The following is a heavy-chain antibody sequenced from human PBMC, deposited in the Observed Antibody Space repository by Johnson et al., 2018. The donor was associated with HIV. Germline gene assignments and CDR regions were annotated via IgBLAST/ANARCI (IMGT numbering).Heavy chain of an antibody. CDR2: ISYDGSNK. CDR1: GFTFSSYA. Sequence: QVQLVESGGGVVQPGRSLRLSCAGSGFTFSSYAMHWVRQAPGKGLEWVAVISYDGSNKYYADSVKGRFTISRDNSKNTLYLQMNNLRAEDTSVYYCAKDFGSSSWHAFDVWGQGTMVTVSS. V-gene: IGHV3-30*04. CDR3: AKDFGSSSWHAFDV. J-gene: IGHJ3*01. D-gene: IGHD6-13*01.